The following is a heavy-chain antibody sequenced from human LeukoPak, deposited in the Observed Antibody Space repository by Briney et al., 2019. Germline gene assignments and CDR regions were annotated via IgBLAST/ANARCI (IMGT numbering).Heavy chain of an antibody. CDR3: ARGGSGYDWSEVGCYYYGMDV. CDR1: GYNFPNYW. CDR2: IYPGDSET. V-gene: IGHV5-51*01. Sequence: GESLKISCKGSGYNFPNYWIGWVRQMPGKGLEWMGIIYPGDSETRYSPSFQGQVIISADKSISTAYLQWSSLKASDTAMYYCARGGSGYDWSEVGCYYYGMDVWGQGTTVTVSS. J-gene: IGHJ6*02. D-gene: IGHD5-12*01.